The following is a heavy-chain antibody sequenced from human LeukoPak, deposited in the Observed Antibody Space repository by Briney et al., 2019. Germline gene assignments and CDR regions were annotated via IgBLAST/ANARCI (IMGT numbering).Heavy chain of an antibody. CDR2: IYHSGST. D-gene: IGHD6-13*01. CDR3: ASKTRTGYSN. J-gene: IGHJ4*02. V-gene: IGHV4-38-2*01. CDR1: GYSISSGYY. Sequence: SETLSPTCAVSGYSISSGYYWGWIRQPPGKGLEWIGSIYHSGSTYYNPSLKSRVTISVDTSKNQFSLKLSSVTAADTAVYYCASKTRTGYSNWGQGTLVTVSS.